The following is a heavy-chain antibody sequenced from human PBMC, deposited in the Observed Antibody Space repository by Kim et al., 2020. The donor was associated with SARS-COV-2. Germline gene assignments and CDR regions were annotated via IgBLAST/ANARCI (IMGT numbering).Heavy chain of an antibody. CDR3: ARGGRPKKLWFGELSRKAFDY. CDR2: IWYDGSNK. D-gene: IGHD3-10*01. V-gene: IGHV3-33*01. J-gene: IGHJ4*02. CDR1: GFTFSSYG. Sequence: GGSLRLSCAASGFTFSSYGMHWVRQAPGKGLEWVAVIWYDGSNKYYADSVKGRFTISRDNSKNTLYLQMNSLRAEDTAVYYCARGGRPKKLWFGELSRKAFDYWGQGTLVTVSS.